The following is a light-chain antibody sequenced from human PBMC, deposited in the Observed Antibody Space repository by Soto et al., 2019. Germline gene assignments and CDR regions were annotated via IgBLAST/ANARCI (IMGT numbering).Light chain of an antibody. CDR3: QRRNTWTLT. CDR2: DAS. Sequence: EVVLTQSPATLSLSPGEGATLSCRASQGVSSSLAWYQQNPGQAPRLLIYDASKSAAGIPARFSGSGSVTDFALTISSLEPEYFAVYYCQRRNTWTLTCRGGTKVDSK. CDR1: QGVSSS. J-gene: IGKJ4*01. V-gene: IGKV3D-11*01.